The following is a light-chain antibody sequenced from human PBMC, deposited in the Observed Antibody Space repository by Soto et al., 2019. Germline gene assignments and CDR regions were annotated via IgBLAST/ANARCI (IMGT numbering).Light chain of an antibody. V-gene: IGLV1-51*01. CDR1: SSNIGNNY. CDR2: DNN. Sequence: QSVLTQSPSVSAAPGQKVTISCSGSSSNIGNNYVSWYQQLPGTAPKLLIYDNNKRPSGIPDRFSGSKSGTSGTLDITGLQTGDEANYYCGTWDSSLSSWVFGGGTKVTVL. CDR3: GTWDSSLSSWV. J-gene: IGLJ3*02.